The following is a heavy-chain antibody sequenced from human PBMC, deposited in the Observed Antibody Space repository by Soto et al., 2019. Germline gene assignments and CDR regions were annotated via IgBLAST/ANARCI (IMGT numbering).Heavy chain of an antibody. CDR2: INGDGSGT. Sequence: EVQLVESGGGLVQPGGSLRLSCAASGFTFTGSWMHWIRQAPGMGLVWVSRINGDGSGTSYADFVKGRFIISRDGAKNTLFLQMNGLRAEDTAVYYCARGIFGSGTANDYWGQGTLVTVSS. J-gene: IGHJ4*02. CDR3: ARGIFGSGTANDY. V-gene: IGHV3-74*01. CDR1: GFTFTGSW. D-gene: IGHD3-10*01.